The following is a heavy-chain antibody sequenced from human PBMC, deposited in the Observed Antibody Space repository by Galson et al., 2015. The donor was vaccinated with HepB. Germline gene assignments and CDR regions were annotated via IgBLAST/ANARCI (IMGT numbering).Heavy chain of an antibody. D-gene: IGHD5-18*01. V-gene: IGHV3-15*01. J-gene: IGHJ3*02. CDR1: GFTFSNAW. CDR2: IKSKTDGGTT. Sequence: SLRLSCAASGFTFSNAWMSWVRQAPGKGLEWVGRIKSKTDGGTTDYAAPVKGRFTISRDDSKNTLYLQMNSLKTEDTAVYYCTLQNVDTATQYAFDIWGQGTMVTVSS. CDR3: TLQNVDTATQYAFDI.